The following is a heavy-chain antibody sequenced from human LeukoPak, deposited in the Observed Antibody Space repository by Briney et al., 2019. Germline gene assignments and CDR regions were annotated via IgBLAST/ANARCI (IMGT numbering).Heavy chain of an antibody. J-gene: IGHJ4*02. Sequence: ASVKVSCKASGYAFTTYGFSWVRQAPGQGLEWMGWIKSNLGNTNYAQKFQGRITLTTDTSTSTAYMELRSLRSDDTAVYYCARRQIADDSGSFYGYWGQGTVVTVSS. D-gene: IGHD1-26*01. CDR1: GYAFTTYG. CDR2: IKSNLGNT. V-gene: IGHV1-18*01. CDR3: ARRQIADDSGSFYGY.